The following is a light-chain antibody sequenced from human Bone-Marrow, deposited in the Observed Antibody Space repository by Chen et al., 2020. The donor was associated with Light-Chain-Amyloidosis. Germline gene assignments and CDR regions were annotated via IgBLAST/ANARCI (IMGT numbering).Light chain of an antibody. CDR3: HQYDNWPS. Sequence: EIVMTQSPVTLSVSPGERATLSCRASQSVSNNLAWYQQKPGQVPRLLIYCASTRATGIPARFSGSGSGTEFTLTISSMQSEDFAVYYCHQYDNWPSFGGGTKVEIK. V-gene: IGKV3-15*01. J-gene: IGKJ4*01. CDR2: CAS. CDR1: QSVSNN.